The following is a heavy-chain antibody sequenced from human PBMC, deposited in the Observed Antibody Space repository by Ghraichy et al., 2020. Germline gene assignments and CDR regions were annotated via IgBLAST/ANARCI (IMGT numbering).Heavy chain of an antibody. Sequence: SQTLSLTCAVYGGSFSGYYWSWIRQPPGKGLEWIGEINHSGSTNYNPSLKSRVTISVDTSKNQFSLKLSSVTAADTAVYYCARGHWCGGDCYPEDYYYYMDVWGKGTTVTVSS. V-gene: IGHV4-34*01. CDR3: ARGHWCGGDCYPEDYYYYMDV. D-gene: IGHD2-21*01. CDR1: GGSFSGYY. J-gene: IGHJ6*03. CDR2: INHSGST.